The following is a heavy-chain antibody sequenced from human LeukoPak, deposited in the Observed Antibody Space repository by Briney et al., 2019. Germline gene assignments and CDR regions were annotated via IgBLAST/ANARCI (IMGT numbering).Heavy chain of an antibody. J-gene: IGHJ4*02. Sequence: GGSLRLSCAASRFTFSTYWMHWVRQAPGKGLVWVSRINSDGSSTSYADSVKGRFTISRDNAKNSLFLQMNSLTADDTAVYYCARERTTIVSGTTIGAYWGQGTLVTVSS. D-gene: IGHD2/OR15-2a*01. V-gene: IGHV3-74*01. CDR3: ARERTTIVSGTTIGAY. CDR2: INSDGSST. CDR1: RFTFSTYW.